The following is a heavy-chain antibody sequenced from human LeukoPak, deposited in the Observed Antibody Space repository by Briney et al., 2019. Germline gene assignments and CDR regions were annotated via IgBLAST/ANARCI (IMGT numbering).Heavy chain of an antibody. Sequence: GGSLRLSCATSGFTFSDYYMSWIRQAPGKGLEWLSYISGSGSDINYADSVKGRFTVSRDNSKNTLYLQMNSLRAEDTAVYYCAKGRLAGIFRGAFDIWGQGTMVTVSS. CDR2: ISGSGSDI. D-gene: IGHD6-19*01. V-gene: IGHV3-11*05. J-gene: IGHJ3*02. CDR1: GFTFSDYY. CDR3: AKGRLAGIFRGAFDI.